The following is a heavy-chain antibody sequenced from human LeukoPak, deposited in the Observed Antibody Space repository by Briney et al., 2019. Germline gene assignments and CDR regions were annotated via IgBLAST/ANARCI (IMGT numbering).Heavy chain of an antibody. J-gene: IGHJ4*02. CDR2: IYSGGST. D-gene: IGHD6-19*01. CDR1: GFTVSSNY. Sequence: PGGSLRLSCAASGFTVSSNYMSWVRQAPGKGLEWVSVIYSGGSTYYADSVKGRFTISRDNSKNTLYLQMNSLRAEDTAVYYCAKGFIAVRFDFWGQGSLVTVSS. CDR3: AKGFIAVRFDF. V-gene: IGHV3-53*01.